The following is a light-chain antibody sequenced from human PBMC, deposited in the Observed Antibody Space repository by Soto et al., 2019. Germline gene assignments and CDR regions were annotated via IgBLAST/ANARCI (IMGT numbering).Light chain of an antibody. CDR3: QQRSNWPKT. CDR2: DAS. J-gene: IGKJ1*01. Sequence: ETVLTESTAALPMSPRESVTLSCRDSQIVITRYLAWYQQKPGQAPRLLIYDASHRATGIPARFSGSGSGTDFTLPIRSLEPEDFAVYYCQQRSNWPKTFGQGTKVDIK. V-gene: IGKV3-11*01. CDR1: QIVITRY.